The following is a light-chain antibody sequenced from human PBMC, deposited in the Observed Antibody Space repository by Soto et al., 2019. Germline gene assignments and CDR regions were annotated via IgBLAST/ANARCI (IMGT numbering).Light chain of an antibody. Sequence: QLVLTQPPSTSGTPGQRVTISCSGSSSNIGSNHVYWYQQFPGMAPKLLMYRSDQRPTGVPDRFSGSKSGTSASLAISGLRSDDEADYYCSARDDSLSGVVFGGETKLTVL. CDR1: SSNIGSNH. J-gene: IGLJ2*01. V-gene: IGLV1-47*01. CDR3: SARDDSLSGVV. CDR2: RSD.